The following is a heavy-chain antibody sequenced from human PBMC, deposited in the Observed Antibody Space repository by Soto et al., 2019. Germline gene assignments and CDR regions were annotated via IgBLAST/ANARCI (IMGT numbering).Heavy chain of an antibody. CDR1: GYTFTTYA. CDR3: ARDRSKGGQRLVLFFDY. J-gene: IGHJ4*02. D-gene: IGHD6-25*01. CDR2: INAGNGDT. Sequence: ASVKVSCKASGYTFTTYAMHWVRQAPGQSLEWMGWINAGNGDTKYSQNFQGRVTITRDTSASTAYMELSSLRSEDTAVYYCARDRSKGGQRLVLFFDYWGQGTLVTVSS. V-gene: IGHV1-3*01.